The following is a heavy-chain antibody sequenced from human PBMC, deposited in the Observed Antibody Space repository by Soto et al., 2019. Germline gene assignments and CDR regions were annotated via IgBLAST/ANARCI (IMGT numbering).Heavy chain of an antibody. D-gene: IGHD5-12*01. J-gene: IGHJ4*02. Sequence: QVQLVQSGAEAKMPGSSVKVSCKASGGTFSIYVITWVRQAPGQGFEWMGGITPIFGTTTYAQKFQGRVTITADESTRTAYMELSGLRSEDTAVYYCASNIVSTNVWGQGTRVTVSS. CDR2: ITPIFGTT. V-gene: IGHV1-69*01. CDR1: GGTFSIYV. CDR3: ASNIVSTNV.